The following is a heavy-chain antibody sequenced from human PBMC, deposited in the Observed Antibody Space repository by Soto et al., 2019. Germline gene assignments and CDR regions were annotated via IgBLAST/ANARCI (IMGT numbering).Heavy chain of an antibody. CDR3: ARVVNYDFWSGYYSGWFDP. CDR1: GGSISSGDYY. V-gene: IGHV4-30-4*01. D-gene: IGHD3-3*01. J-gene: IGHJ5*02. Sequence: QVQLQESGPGLVKPSQTLSLTCTVSGGSISSGDYYWSWIRQPPGKGLEWIGYIYYSGSTYYNPSLNSRVTISVDTSKNQFSLKLSSVTAADTAVYYCARVVNYDFWSGYYSGWFDPWGQGTLVTVSS. CDR2: IYYSGST.